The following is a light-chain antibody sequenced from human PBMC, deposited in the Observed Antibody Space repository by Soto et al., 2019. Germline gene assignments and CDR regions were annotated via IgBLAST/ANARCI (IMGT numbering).Light chain of an antibody. Sequence: EVVLTQSPATLSLSPWERATLSCRASQSVSTYLAWYQQKPGQAPRLLIYDASTRATGIPVRFSGSGSGTDFTLTISRLEPEDFAVYYCQQYSMAPLTFGQGTKVDI. CDR2: DAS. J-gene: IGKJ1*01. CDR1: QSVSTY. V-gene: IGKV3-11*01. CDR3: QQYSMAPLT.